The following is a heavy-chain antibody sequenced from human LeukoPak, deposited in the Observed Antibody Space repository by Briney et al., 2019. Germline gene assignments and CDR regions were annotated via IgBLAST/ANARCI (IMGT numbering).Heavy chain of an antibody. J-gene: IGHJ4*02. CDR2: ISSSGSTI. CDR1: GFTFSSYE. Sequence: GGSLRLSCAASGFTFSSYEMNWVRQAPGKGLEWVSYISSSGSTIYYADPVKGRFTISRDNAKNSLYLQMNSLRAEDTAVYYCACGRRWLQFGYWGQGTLVTVSS. CDR3: ACGRRWLQFGY. D-gene: IGHD5-24*01. V-gene: IGHV3-48*03.